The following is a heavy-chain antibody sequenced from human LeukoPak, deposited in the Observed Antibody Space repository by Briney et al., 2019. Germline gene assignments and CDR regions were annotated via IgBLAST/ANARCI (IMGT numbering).Heavy chain of an antibody. CDR1: GGSFSGYY. CDR2: INHGGST. J-gene: IGHJ6*03. V-gene: IGHV4-34*01. D-gene: IGHD6-13*01. CDR3: ATGSSSSWSGHYYYYMDV. Sequence: PSETLSLTCAVYGGSFSGYYWSWIRQPPGKGLEWIGEINHGGSTNYNPSLKSRVTISVDTSKNQFSLKLSSVTAADTAVYYCATGSSSSWSGHYYYYMDVWGKGTTVTISS.